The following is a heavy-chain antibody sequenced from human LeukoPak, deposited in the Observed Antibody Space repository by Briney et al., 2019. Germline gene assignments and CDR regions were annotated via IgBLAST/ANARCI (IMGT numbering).Heavy chain of an antibody. J-gene: IGHJ4*02. Sequence: GASVKVSCKASGYTFTGYYMHWVRQAPGQGLEWMGWINPNGGGTNYAQKFQGRVTMTRDTSISTAYMELSRLRSDDTAVYYCARREALDDSSGYYGGGFDYWGQGTLVTVSS. V-gene: IGHV1-2*02. CDR2: INPNGGGT. CDR1: GYTFTGYY. CDR3: ARREALDDSSGYYGGGFDY. D-gene: IGHD3-22*01.